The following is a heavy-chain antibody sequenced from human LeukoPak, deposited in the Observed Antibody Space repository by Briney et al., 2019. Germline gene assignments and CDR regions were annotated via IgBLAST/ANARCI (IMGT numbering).Heavy chain of an antibody. Sequence: ASVKVSCKASGYTFTSYDFNWVRQAAGQRPEWMGWMSPNSGDTGYAQKFQDRVTMTRNTSISTAYMELSSLRSDDTAVYYCARGPPNWGYDYWGPGTLVTVSS. CDR2: MSPNSGDT. D-gene: IGHD7-27*01. CDR1: GYTFTSYD. J-gene: IGHJ4*02. CDR3: ARGPPNWGYDY. V-gene: IGHV1-8*01.